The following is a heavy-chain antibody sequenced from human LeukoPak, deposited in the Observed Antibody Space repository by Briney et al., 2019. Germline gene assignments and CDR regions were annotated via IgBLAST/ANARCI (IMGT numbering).Heavy chain of an antibody. CDR1: GFTFNHFG. CDR3: AKEGYSRGYYSYYYMDV. J-gene: IGHJ6*03. D-gene: IGHD6-13*01. V-gene: IGHV3-30*18. Sequence: TGGSLRLSCAASGFTFNHFGMHWVRQAPGKGLEWVAVISYDKSNKYYADSVKGRFTISRDNSKNTLYLQMNSLRAEDTAVYYCAKEGYSRGYYSYYYMDVWGKGTTVTVSS. CDR2: ISYDKSNK.